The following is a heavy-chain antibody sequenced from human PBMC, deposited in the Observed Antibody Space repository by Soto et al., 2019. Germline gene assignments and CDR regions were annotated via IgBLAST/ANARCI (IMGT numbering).Heavy chain of an antibody. V-gene: IGHV3-23*01. D-gene: IGHD6-19*01. Sequence: EVQLLESGGGLVQPGGSLRLSCPASGFTFSSYAMNWVRQAPGKGLEWVSVISGSGGSTYYADSVKGRFTISRDNSKNKLYLQMNSLRAEDTAVYYCASRTSGWYFDYWGQGTLVTVSS. J-gene: IGHJ4*02. CDR2: ISGSGGST. CDR1: GFTFSSYA. CDR3: ASRTSGWYFDY.